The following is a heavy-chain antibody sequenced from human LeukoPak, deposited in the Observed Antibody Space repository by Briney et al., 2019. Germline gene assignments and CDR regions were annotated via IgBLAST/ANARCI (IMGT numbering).Heavy chain of an antibody. D-gene: IGHD3-3*01. Sequence: SQTLSRTCTVSGGSISSGSYYWSRIRQPAGKGLEWIGRIYTSGSTNYNPSLKSRVTISVDTSKNQFSLNLSSVTTADTAVYYCARGPSYYDFWSGYYRDFQHWGQGTLVTVSS. V-gene: IGHV4-61*02. CDR2: IYTSGST. CDR3: ARGPSYYDFWSGYYRDFQH. CDR1: GGSISSGSYY. J-gene: IGHJ1*01.